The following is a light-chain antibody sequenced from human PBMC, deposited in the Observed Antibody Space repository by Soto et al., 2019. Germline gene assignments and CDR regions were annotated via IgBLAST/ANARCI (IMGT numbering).Light chain of an antibody. J-gene: IGLJ1*01. CDR1: SSNIGSTYD. Sequence: QSVLTQPPSVSGAPGQRVTISCTGSSSNIGSTYDVQWYQQLPGTAPKLLIQGNTDRPSGVPDRFSGSKSGTSASLAITGLQADDEADYYCQSYDDSLSVHYVFGTGTQLTVL. CDR3: QSYDDSLSVHYV. CDR2: GNT. V-gene: IGLV1-40*01.